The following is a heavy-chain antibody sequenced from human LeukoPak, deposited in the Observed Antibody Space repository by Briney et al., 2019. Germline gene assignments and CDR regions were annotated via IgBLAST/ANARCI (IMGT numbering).Heavy chain of an antibody. Sequence: SETLSLTCTVSGGSISSSSYYWGWIRQPPGKGLEWIGSIYYSGSTYYNPSLMGRVAISVDMSETHISLQFTSVTAADTAVYYCAREGGPYRPLDYSGQGTLVTVSS. CDR2: IYYSGST. V-gene: IGHV4-39*07. J-gene: IGHJ4*02. CDR3: AREGGPYRPLDY. CDR1: GGSISSSSYY.